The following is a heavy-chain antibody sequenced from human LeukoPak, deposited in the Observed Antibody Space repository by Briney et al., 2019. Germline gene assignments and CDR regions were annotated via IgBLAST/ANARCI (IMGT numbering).Heavy chain of an antibody. CDR2: IYYSGST. CDR1: GGSISSSSYY. V-gene: IGHV4-39*01. J-gene: IGHJ6*02. CDR3: ARIAYFAMDV. Sequence: SETLSLTCTVSGGSISSSSYYWGWIRQPPGKGLEWIGSIYYSGSTYYNPSLKSRVTISVDTSKNQFSLKLSSVTAADTAAYYCARIAYFAMDVWGQGTKVTVSS.